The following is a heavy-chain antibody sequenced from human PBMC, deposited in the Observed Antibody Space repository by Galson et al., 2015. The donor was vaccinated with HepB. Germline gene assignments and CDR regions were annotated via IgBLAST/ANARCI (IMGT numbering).Heavy chain of an antibody. V-gene: IGHV3-30*04. J-gene: IGHJ6*02. CDR1: GFTFSSYA. CDR2: ISYDGSNK. D-gene: IGHD2-2*02. Sequence: SLRLSCAASGFTFSSYAMHWVRQAPGKGLEWVAVISYDGSNKYYADSVKGRFTISRDNSKNTLYLQMNSLRAEDTAVYYCARVSKEGCSSTSCYRVYYYYYGMDVWGQGTLVTVSS. CDR3: ARVSKEGCSSTSCYRVYYYYYGMDV.